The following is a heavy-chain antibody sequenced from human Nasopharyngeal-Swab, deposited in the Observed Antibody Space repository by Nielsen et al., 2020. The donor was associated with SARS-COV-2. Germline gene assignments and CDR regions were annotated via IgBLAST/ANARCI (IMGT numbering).Heavy chain of an antibody. CDR1: GFSFSNYY. V-gene: IGHV3-11*04. J-gene: IGHJ4*02. CDR3: ARRAYYYDSRGFYEDY. Sequence: GGSLRLSCAASGFSFSNYYKSWLRPAPGKGLEWISYISSGGTTKYYADSVKGRFAITRENARRSLFLQMNSLRAEDTALYYCARRAYYYDSRGFYEDYWGQGTLVTVSS. D-gene: IGHD3-22*01. CDR2: ISSGGTTK.